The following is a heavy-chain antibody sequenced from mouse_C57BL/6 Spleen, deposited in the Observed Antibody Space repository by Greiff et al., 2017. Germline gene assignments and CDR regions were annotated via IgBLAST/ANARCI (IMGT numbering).Heavy chain of an antibody. D-gene: IGHD1-1*01. CDR3: ANYYGSPFAY. CDR2: IYPGDGDT. Sequence: QVQLQQSGPELVKPGASVKISCKASVYAFSSSWLNWVKQRPGKGLSWLGRIYPGDGDTNYNGKFKGKATLTADKSASTAYMQRSSLTSEDSAVYFCANYYGSPFAYWGQGTLVTVSA. V-gene: IGHV1-82*01. J-gene: IGHJ3*01. CDR1: VYAFSSSW.